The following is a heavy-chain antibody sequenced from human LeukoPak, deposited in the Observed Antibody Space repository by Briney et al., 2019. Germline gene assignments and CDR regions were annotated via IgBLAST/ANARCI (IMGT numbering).Heavy chain of an antibody. CDR3: ARDLANSYGWP. J-gene: IGHJ5*02. CDR2: ISSISSYI. Sequence: GGSLRLSCAASGFTFSSYTMNWVRQAPGRGPEWVSSISSISSYIFYADSVKGRFTISRDNAKNSLYLQMNSLRAEDTAVYYCARDLANSYGWPWGQGTLVTVSS. V-gene: IGHV3-21*01. CDR1: GFTFSSYT. D-gene: IGHD5-18*01.